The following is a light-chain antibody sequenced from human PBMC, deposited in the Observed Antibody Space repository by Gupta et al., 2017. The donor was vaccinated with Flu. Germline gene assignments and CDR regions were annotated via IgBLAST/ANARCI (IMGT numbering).Light chain of an antibody. J-gene: IGLJ3*02. Sequence: QSGLTQPPSVPGAPGQRLTISCTGSSPHLGAGYDVHWYQQLPGTAPKLLLYGNNHRPSGVPDRFSGSKSGTSASLAITGLQADDEADYYCQSYDSSLSGSVFGGGTKLTVL. CDR2: GNN. CDR3: QSYDSSLSGSV. V-gene: IGLV1-40*01. CDR1: SPHLGAGYD.